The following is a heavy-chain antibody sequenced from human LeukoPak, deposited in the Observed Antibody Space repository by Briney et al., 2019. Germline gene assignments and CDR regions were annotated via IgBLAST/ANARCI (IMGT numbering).Heavy chain of an antibody. CDR3: ARDLNYVTLGYDILADVGYYFDY. J-gene: IGHJ4*02. Sequence: GASVKVSRKASGYTFTMYGISWVRQAPGQGLQWLGWISPHNGNTKYAQDLQGRVSMTTDTSTSTAYLELRSLRSDDTAIYYCARDLNYVTLGYDILADVGYYFDYWGQGSLVTVSS. V-gene: IGHV1-18*01. CDR2: ISPHNGNT. D-gene: IGHD3-9*01. CDR1: GYTFTMYG.